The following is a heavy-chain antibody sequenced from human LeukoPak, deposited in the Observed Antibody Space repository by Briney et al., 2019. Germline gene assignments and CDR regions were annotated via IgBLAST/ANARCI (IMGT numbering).Heavy chain of an antibody. V-gene: IGHV3-21*01. Sequence: GGSLRLSCAASGSSFSGYSMSWFRQAPGKGLEWVSFISRTSSDIYHTDSVKGRFTISRDNAKNSLYLQMNSLRAEDTAVYYCARDLPAAVDWGQGTLVTVSS. J-gene: IGHJ4*02. CDR2: ISRTSSDI. CDR1: GSSFSGYS. D-gene: IGHD2-2*01. CDR3: ARDLPAAVD.